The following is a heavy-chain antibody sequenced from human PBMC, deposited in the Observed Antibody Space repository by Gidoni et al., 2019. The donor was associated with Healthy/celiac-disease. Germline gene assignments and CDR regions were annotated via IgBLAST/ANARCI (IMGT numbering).Heavy chain of an antibody. CDR1: GYTFTSSY. CDR3: ARTYYYGSGSYLGEDPNTLDY. V-gene: IGHV1-46*01. Sequence: QVQLVQSGAEVKKPGASVKVSCKASGYTFTSSYMHWLRQAPGQGLEWMGIINPSGGSTSYEQKFQGRVTMTRDTSTSTVYMELSSLRSEDTAVYYCARTYYYGSGSYLGEDPNTLDYWGQGTLVTVSS. D-gene: IGHD3-10*01. CDR2: INPSGGST. J-gene: IGHJ4*02.